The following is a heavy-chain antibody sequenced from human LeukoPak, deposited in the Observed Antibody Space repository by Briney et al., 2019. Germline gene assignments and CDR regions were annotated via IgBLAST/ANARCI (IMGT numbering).Heavy chain of an antibody. CDR1: GFTFSSYA. Sequence: GGSLRLSCAASGFTFSSYAMSWVRQAPGKGLEWVSAISGSGGSTYYADSVKGRFTISRDNSKNTLYLQMNSRRAEDTAVYYCATRGIAVAGYFDYWGQGTLVTVSS. D-gene: IGHD6-19*01. CDR3: ATRGIAVAGYFDY. CDR2: ISGSGGST. V-gene: IGHV3-23*01. J-gene: IGHJ4*02.